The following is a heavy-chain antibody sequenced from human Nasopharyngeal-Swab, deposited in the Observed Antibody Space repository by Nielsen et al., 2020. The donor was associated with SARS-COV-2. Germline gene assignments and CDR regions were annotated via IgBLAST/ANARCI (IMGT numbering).Heavy chain of an antibody. Sequence: GESLKISCAVSGFTFSSYGMHWVRQAPGKGLEWVAVISYDGSNKYYADSVKGRFTISRDNSKNTLYLQMNSLRAEDTAVYYCARGEDIVLMGGGFGGPHGMDVWGQGTTVTVSS. CDR3: ARGEDIVLMGGGFGGPHGMDV. J-gene: IGHJ6*02. CDR1: GFTFSSYG. D-gene: IGHD2-8*01. CDR2: ISYDGSNK. V-gene: IGHV3-30*03.